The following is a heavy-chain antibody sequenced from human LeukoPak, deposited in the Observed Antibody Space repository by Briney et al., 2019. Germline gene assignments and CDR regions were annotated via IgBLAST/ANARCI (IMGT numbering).Heavy chain of an antibody. D-gene: IGHD2-15*01. CDR1: GGSISSYY. Sequence: SETLSLTCTVSGGSISSYYWSWIRQPPGKGLEWIGYIYYSGSTNYNPSLKSRVTISVDTSKNQFSLKLSSVTAADTAVYYCARDVGVAVYYMDVWGKGTTVTVSS. CDR2: IYYSGST. J-gene: IGHJ6*03. CDR3: ARDVGVAVYYMDV. V-gene: IGHV4-59*12.